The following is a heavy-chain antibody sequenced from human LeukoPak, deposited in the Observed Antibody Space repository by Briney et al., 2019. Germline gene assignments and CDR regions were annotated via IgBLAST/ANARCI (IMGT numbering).Heavy chain of an antibody. D-gene: IGHD6-13*01. CDR2: INPNSGGT. V-gene: IGHV1-2*02. Sequence: GASVKVSCKASGYTFTGHYIHWVRQAPGQGLEWMGWINPNSGGTSYAQKFQGRVSVTRDTSISTAYMEVSRLRSDDTALYYCARDRVPFYSSTFKDYYLQYGLDVWGQGTTVTVS. CDR3: ARDRVPFYSSTFKDYYLQYGLDV. J-gene: IGHJ6*02. CDR1: GYTFTGHY.